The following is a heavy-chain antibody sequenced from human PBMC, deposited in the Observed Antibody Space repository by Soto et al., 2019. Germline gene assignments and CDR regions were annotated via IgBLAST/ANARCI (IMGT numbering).Heavy chain of an antibody. D-gene: IGHD1-20*01. CDR3: ARGGITRKTYFDY. J-gene: IGHJ4*02. CDR2: IYYSGST. V-gene: IGHV4-30-4*01. Sequence: TLSLTGTVSGGSIIIGDYYWSWIRQPPGKGLEWIGYIYYSGSTYYNPSLKSRVTISVDTSKDQFSLKLSSVTAADTAVYYCARGGITRKTYFDYWGQGTLVTVSS. CDR1: GGSIIIGDYY.